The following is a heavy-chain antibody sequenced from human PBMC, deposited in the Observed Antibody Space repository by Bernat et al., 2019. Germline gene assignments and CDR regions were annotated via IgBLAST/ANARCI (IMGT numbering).Heavy chain of an antibody. CDR1: GFTFSSYS. V-gene: IGHV3-48*01. CDR2: ISSSSSSI. J-gene: IGHJ4*02. CDR3: AKDFNWDDGY. Sequence: EVQLVESGGGLVQPGGSLRLSCAASGFTFSSYSMNWVRQAPGKGLEWVSYISSSSSSIYADSVKGRFTISRDNAKNTLYLQMNSLRAEDTAVYYCAKDFNWDDGYWGQGTLVTVSS. D-gene: IGHD1-1*01.